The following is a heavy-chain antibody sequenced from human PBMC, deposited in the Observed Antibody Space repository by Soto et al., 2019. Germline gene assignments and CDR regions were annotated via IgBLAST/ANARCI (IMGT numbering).Heavy chain of an antibody. D-gene: IGHD6-6*01. Sequence: QITLKESGPTLVKPTQTLTLTCTFSGFSLSTSGVGVGWIRQPPGKALEWLALIYWDDDKRYSPALKNRLTITNDTSKNQVVHTLTNMDPVDTATYYCAPSRWSSSPNWFDPWGQGTLVTVSS. CDR2: IYWDDDK. J-gene: IGHJ5*02. CDR1: GFSLSTSGVG. CDR3: APSRWSSSPNWFDP. V-gene: IGHV2-5*02.